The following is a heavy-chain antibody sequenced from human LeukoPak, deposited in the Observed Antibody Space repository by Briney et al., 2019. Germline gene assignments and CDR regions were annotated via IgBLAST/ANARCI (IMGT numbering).Heavy chain of an antibody. V-gene: IGHV1-2*02. CDR1: GYTFTGYY. D-gene: IGHD3-3*01. Sequence: ASVKVSCKASGYTFTGYYMHWVRQAPGQGLEWMGWINPNSGGTNYAQKFQGRVTMTRDTSISTAYMELSRLRSDDTAVYYCASRITIFGVAYDAFDIWGQGTMVTVSS. CDR3: ASRITIFGVAYDAFDI. CDR2: INPNSGGT. J-gene: IGHJ3*02.